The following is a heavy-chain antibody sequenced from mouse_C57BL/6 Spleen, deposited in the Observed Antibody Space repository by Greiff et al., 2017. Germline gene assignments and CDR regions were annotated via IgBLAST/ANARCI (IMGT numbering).Heavy chain of an antibody. CDR2: IHPNSGST. Sequence: QVQLQQPGAELVKPGASVKLSCKASGYTFTSYWMHWVKQRPGQGLEWIGMIHPNSGSTNYNVKFKSKATLTVDKSSSTAYMQLSSLTSEDSAVYYCATYDGYSFAYWGQGTLVTVSA. D-gene: IGHD2-3*01. V-gene: IGHV1-64*01. CDR3: ATYDGYSFAY. J-gene: IGHJ3*01. CDR1: GYTFTSYW.